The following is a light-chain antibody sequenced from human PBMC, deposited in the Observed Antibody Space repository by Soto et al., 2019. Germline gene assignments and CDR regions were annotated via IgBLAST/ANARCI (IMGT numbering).Light chain of an antibody. CDR3: SSYAGSNNFV. J-gene: IGLJ1*01. Sequence: QSVLTQPPSASGSPGRSVTISCTGTSSDVGTYKYVSWYQQHPGKAPKLMIYEVTKRPSGVPDRFSGSKSGNTASLTVSGLQAEDEADYYCSSYAGSNNFVFGTGTKVTVL. V-gene: IGLV2-8*01. CDR1: SSDVGTYKY. CDR2: EVT.